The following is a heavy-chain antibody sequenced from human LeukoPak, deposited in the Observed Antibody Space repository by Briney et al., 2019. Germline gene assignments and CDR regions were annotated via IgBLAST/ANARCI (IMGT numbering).Heavy chain of an antibody. Sequence: SETLSLTCTVSGGSISSYYWSWIRQAPGKGLEWIGYIYYSGSTNYNPSLKSRVTISVDTSKNQFSLKLSSVTAADTAVYYCARYNSLYRYSSSWSFDYWGQGTLVTVSS. CDR3: ARYNSLYRYSSSWSFDY. J-gene: IGHJ4*02. D-gene: IGHD6-13*01. CDR1: GGSISSYY. CDR2: IYYSGST. V-gene: IGHV4-59*01.